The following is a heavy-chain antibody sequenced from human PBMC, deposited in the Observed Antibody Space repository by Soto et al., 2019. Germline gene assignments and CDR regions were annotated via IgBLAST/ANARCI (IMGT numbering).Heavy chain of an antibody. CDR2: ISAYNGNT. V-gene: IGHV1-18*01. CDR1: GYTFTSYG. Sequence: ASVKVSGKASGYTFTSYGISWVRQAPGQGLEWMGWISAYNGNTNYAQKLQGRVTMTTDTSTSTAYMELRSLRSDDTAVYYCARDLGYYDSSGLYYFDYWGQGTLVTVSS. D-gene: IGHD3-22*01. J-gene: IGHJ4*02. CDR3: ARDLGYYDSSGLYYFDY.